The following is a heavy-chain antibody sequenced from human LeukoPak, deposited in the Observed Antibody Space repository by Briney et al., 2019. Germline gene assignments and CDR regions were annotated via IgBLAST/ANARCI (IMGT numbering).Heavy chain of an antibody. CDR2: IKQDGSER. CDR1: GLTFSSYA. Sequence: PGGSLRLSCAASGLTFSSYAMSWVRQAPGKGLEWVANIKQDGSERYYVDSVKGRFIISRDNAKSSLYLQMNSLRVGDTAVYYCAKGDASGYDYFDAFDMWGQGTMVTVSS. V-gene: IGHV3-7*01. J-gene: IGHJ3*02. D-gene: IGHD5-12*01. CDR3: AKGDASGYDYFDAFDM.